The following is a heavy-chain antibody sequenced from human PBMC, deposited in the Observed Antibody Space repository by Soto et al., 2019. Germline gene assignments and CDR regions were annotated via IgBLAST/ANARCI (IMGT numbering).Heavy chain of an antibody. V-gene: IGHV4-61*01. CDR2: IYYSGST. CDR3: ARHNRPIAVAAYYFDY. CDR1: GGSVSSGSYY. Sequence: PLSLTCTVSGGSVSSGSYYWSWIRQPPGKGLEWIGYIYYSGSTNYNPSLKSRVTISVDTSKNQFSLKLSSVTAADTAVYYCARHNRPIAVAAYYFDYWGQGTLVTVSS. J-gene: IGHJ4*02. D-gene: IGHD6-19*01.